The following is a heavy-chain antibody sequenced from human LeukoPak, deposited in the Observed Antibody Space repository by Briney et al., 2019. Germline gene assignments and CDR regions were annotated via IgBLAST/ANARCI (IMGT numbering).Heavy chain of an antibody. CDR3: ARDSRFGASYYFDY. Sequence: GGSLRLSCAASRFTFSSYWMSWVRKAPGKGLEWVANIKQDGSEKYYVDSVKGRFTISRDNAKNSLYLQMNSLRAEDTAVYYCARDSRFGASYYFDYWGQGTLVTVSS. CDR1: RFTFSSYW. CDR2: IKQDGSEK. V-gene: IGHV3-7*01. J-gene: IGHJ4*02. D-gene: IGHD3-3*01.